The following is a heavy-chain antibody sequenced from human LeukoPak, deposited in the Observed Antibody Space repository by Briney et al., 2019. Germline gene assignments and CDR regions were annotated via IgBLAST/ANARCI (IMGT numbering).Heavy chain of an antibody. CDR1: GYTFTGYY. Sequence: GASVKVSCKASGYTFTGYYIHWVRQAPGQGLEWMGWINPNTGGTNYAQKFQGRVTMITDTPISTAYMELSGLRFDDTAVYYCARPLPGIPMIAGGYWGQGTLVTVSS. J-gene: IGHJ4*02. CDR3: ARPLPGIPMIAGGY. V-gene: IGHV1-2*02. CDR2: INPNTGGT. D-gene: IGHD3-22*01.